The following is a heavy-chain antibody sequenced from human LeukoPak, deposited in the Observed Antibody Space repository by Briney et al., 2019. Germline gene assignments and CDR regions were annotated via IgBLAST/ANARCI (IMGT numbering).Heavy chain of an antibody. Sequence: ASVKVSCKASGYTFTSYAMHWVRQAPGQRLEWMGWINADNGNTKYSQEFQGRVTITRDTSASTAYMELSSLRSEDMAVYYCARGPYLYSGYDALFYWFDPWGQGTLVTVSS. D-gene: IGHD5-12*01. CDR1: GYTFTSYA. J-gene: IGHJ5*02. CDR2: INADNGNT. CDR3: ARGPYLYSGYDALFYWFDP. V-gene: IGHV1-3*03.